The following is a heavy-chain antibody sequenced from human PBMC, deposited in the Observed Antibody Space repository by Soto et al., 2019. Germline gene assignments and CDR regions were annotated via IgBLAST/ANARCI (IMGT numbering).Heavy chain of an antibody. Sequence: QVQLVQSGAEVKKPGASVKVSCKASGYTFTSYYMHWVRQAPGQGLEWMGIINPSGGSTSYAQKFQGSVTMTRDTSSNTAYMELSSLRSEDTAVYYCARDEQLAQPSWYFDLWGRGTLVTVSS. CDR3: ARDEQLAQPSWYFDL. J-gene: IGHJ2*01. D-gene: IGHD6-6*01. CDR1: GYTFTSYY. CDR2: INPSGGST. V-gene: IGHV1-46*01.